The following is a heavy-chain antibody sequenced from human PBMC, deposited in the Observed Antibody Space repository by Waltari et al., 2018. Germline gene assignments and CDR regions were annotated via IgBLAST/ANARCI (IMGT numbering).Heavy chain of an antibody. J-gene: IGHJ4*02. Sequence: EVQLVESGGGLVQPGGSLRLSCAASGFTFSSYWMHWVRQAPGKGLVWVSRINSDGSSTSYADSVKGRFTISRDNAKNTLYLQMNSLRAEDMAVYYCARGPVVQGVIMATHDYWGQGTLVTVSS. CDR2: INSDGSST. CDR3: ARGPVVQGVIMATHDY. CDR1: GFTFSSYW. V-gene: IGHV3-74*01. D-gene: IGHD3-10*01.